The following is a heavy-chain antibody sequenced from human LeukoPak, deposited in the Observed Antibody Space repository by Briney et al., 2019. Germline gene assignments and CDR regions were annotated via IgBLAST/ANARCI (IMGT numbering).Heavy chain of an antibody. CDR3: AKPAISSRGWYYDY. D-gene: IGHD6-19*01. V-gene: IGHV3-23*01. CDR1: GFTFSNYA. CDR2: INDSGGST. J-gene: IGHJ4*02. Sequence: GGSLRLSCAASGFTFSNYAMSWVRQAPGKGLEWVSAINDSGGSTYYADSVKGRFTISRDNSKNTLYLQMNSLRAEDTSVYYCAKPAISSRGWYYDYWGQGTLVTVSS.